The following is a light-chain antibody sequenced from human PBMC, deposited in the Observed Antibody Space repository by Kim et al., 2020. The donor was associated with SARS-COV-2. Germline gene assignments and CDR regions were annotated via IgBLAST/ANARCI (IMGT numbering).Light chain of an antibody. J-gene: IGLJ3*02. V-gene: IGLV3-21*04. CDR1: NIEAKS. CDR3: QVWDSSISQVL. Sequence: APGETASITGGGDNIEAKSVHWYQQRPGQAPLLVIYYDTDRPSGIPERFSGSNSGNTATLTISRVEAGDEAEFFCQVWDSSISQVLFGGGTQLTVL. CDR2: YDT.